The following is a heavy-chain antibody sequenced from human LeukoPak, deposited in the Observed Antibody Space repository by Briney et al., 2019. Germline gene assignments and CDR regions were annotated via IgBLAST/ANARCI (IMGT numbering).Heavy chain of an antibody. J-gene: IGHJ4*02. CDR3: ASGLTGYYRGDY. Sequence: AAVQVSCKASLYTFTRYYMHRVRQAPAHGLEGMGWTNPNSGGTNYAQKFLGRVTMPRDTSISTACVELSRLRSDDTAVYYCASGLTGYYRGDYWGQGTLVTVSS. D-gene: IGHD3-9*01. CDR1: LYTFTRYY. V-gene: IGHV1-2*02. CDR2: TNPNSGGT.